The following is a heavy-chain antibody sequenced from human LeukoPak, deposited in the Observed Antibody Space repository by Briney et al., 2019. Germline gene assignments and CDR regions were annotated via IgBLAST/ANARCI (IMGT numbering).Heavy chain of an antibody. J-gene: IGHJ4*02. CDR2: IKTDGGFT. V-gene: IGHV3-74*01. Sequence: PGGSLRLSCTASGITLSNYWMHWVRQAPGQGPVWVSGIKTDGGFTTYEHSVRGVCTIFRYNAKNTLYLQMNSLRVEDTAMYYCARLGSPYDNDASRWGQGALVTVSS. D-gene: IGHD5-12*01. CDR3: ARLGSPYDNDASR. CDR1: GITLSNYW.